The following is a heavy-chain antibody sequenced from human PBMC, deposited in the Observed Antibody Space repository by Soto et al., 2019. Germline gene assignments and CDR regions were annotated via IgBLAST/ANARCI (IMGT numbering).Heavy chain of an antibody. Sequence: PSETLSLTCAVYGGSFSGYYWSWIRQPPGKGLEWIGEINHSGSTNYNPSLKSRVTISVDTSKNQFSLKLSSVTAADTAVYYCARGLYGSGSYFGYWGQGTLVTVSS. J-gene: IGHJ4*02. CDR1: GGSFSGYY. CDR3: ARGLYGSGSYFGY. CDR2: INHSGST. D-gene: IGHD3-10*01. V-gene: IGHV4-34*01.